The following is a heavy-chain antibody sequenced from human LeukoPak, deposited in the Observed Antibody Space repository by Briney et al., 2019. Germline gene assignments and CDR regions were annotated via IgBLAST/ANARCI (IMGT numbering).Heavy chain of an antibody. J-gene: IGHJ4*02. CDR2: ISGSGGST. V-gene: IGHV3-23*01. D-gene: IGHD5-18*01. CDR1: GFTFSSYA. Sequence: GGSLRLSCAASGFTFSSYAMSWVRQAPGKGLEWISAISGSGGSTYYADSVKGRFTISRDNSKNTLYLQMNSLRAEDTAVYYCAKEGDLRGYSYGYASAILGFDYWGQGTLVTVSS. CDR3: AKEGDLRGYSYGYASAILGFDY.